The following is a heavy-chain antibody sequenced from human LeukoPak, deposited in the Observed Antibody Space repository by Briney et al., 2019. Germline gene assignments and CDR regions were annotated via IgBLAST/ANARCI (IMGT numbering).Heavy chain of an antibody. CDR2: IYSGGST. CDR1: SGSIRSSNHY. J-gene: IGHJ4*02. D-gene: IGHD3-9*01. Sequence: PSETVSLTCTVSSGSIRSSNHYWGWIRQTPGKGLEWVSVIYSGGSTYYADSVKGRFTISRDNSKNTLYLQMNSLRAEDTAVYYCARDHYDILTGMKWFDYWGQGTPVTVSS. V-gene: IGHV3-66*01. CDR3: ARDHYDILTGMKWFDY.